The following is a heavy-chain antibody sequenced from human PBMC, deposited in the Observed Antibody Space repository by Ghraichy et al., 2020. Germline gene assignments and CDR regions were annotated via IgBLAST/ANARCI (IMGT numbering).Heavy chain of an antibody. Sequence: GGSLRLSCAASGFTFSSYAMSWVRQAPGKGLEWVSAISGSGGSTYYADSVKGRFTISRDNSKNTLYLQMNSLRAEDTAVYYCAKDRYYDSSGYYYVHYYGMDVWGQGTTVTVSS. CDR3: AKDRYYDSSGYYYVHYYGMDV. CDR2: ISGSGGST. J-gene: IGHJ6*02. D-gene: IGHD3-22*01. V-gene: IGHV3-23*01. CDR1: GFTFSSYA.